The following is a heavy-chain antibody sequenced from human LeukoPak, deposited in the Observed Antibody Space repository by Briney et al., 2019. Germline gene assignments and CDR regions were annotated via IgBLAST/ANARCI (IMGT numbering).Heavy chain of an antibody. CDR3: ARAMVRGLSNPSDS. V-gene: IGHV1-46*01. CDR1: GYTFTNYY. D-gene: IGHD3-10*01. Sequence: ASVKVSCKASGYTFTNYYLHWVRQAPGQGLEWMAMINPSGGSTTYAQKFQGRVTMTRDTSTSTVYMELSSLRYEDTAVYYCARAMVRGLSNPSDSWGQGTLVTVSS. J-gene: IGHJ4*02. CDR2: INPSGGST.